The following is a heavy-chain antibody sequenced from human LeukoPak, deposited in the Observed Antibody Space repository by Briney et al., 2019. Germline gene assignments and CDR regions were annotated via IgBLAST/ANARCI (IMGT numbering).Heavy chain of an antibody. D-gene: IGHD1-20*01. Sequence: SETLSLTCAVYGGSFSGYYWSWIRQPPGKGLEWIGEINHSGSTNYNPSLKSRVTISVDTSKNQFSLKLSSVTAADTAVYYCAREREGVAYKWNRPYSYYYMDVWGKGTTVTVSS. V-gene: IGHV4-34*01. CDR2: INHSGST. CDR3: AREREGVAYKWNRPYSYYYMDV. J-gene: IGHJ6*03. CDR1: GGSFSGYY.